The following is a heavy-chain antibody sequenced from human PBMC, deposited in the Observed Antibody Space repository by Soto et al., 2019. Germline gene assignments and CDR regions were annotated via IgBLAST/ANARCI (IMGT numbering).Heavy chain of an antibody. CDR3: ARRAYDSYYALDV. J-gene: IGHJ6*02. Sequence: QVHLVESWGGVVQPGRSLRLSCAASGFTYTDFALHWVRQAPGKGLEWVAFISYDGSDKYYADSVQGRFAISRDNSKNTLYLQMNSLRPEDTAVYFCARRAYDSYYALDVWGQGTTVTVSS. CDR2: ISYDGSDK. D-gene: IGHD3-22*01. V-gene: IGHV3-30*09. CDR1: GFTYTDFA.